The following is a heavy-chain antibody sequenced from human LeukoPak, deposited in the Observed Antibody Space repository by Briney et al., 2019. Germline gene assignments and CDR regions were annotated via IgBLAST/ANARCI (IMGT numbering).Heavy chain of an antibody. CDR1: GFTFSSYS. V-gene: IGHV3-30*03. Sequence: PGGSLRLSCAASGFTFSSYSMNWVRQAPGKGLEWVAVISYDGSNKYYADSVKGRFTISRDNSKNTLYLQMNSLRAEDTAVYYCARGGQWLDAGAFDYWGQGTLVTVSS. CDR3: ARGGQWLDAGAFDY. D-gene: IGHD6-19*01. CDR2: ISYDGSNK. J-gene: IGHJ4*02.